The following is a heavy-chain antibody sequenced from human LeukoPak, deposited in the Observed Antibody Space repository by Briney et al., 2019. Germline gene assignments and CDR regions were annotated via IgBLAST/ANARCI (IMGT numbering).Heavy chain of an antibody. V-gene: IGHV4-59*01. Sequence: ASETLSLTCTVSGGSISTYYWSWMRQPPGKGLEWIGYIDYSGATNYNPSLKSRVTMSVDTSKHQFSLKLSSVTAADTAVYYCARVGSYCFEYWGQGTLVTVPS. J-gene: IGHJ4*02. CDR3: ARVGSYCFEY. CDR2: IDYSGAT. CDR1: GGSISTYY. D-gene: IGHD3-10*01.